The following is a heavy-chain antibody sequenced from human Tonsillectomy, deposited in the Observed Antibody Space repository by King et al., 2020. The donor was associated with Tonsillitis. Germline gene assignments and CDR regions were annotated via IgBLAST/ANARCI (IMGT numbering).Heavy chain of an antibody. J-gene: IGHJ6*02. CDR2: IYTSGST. CDR1: GGSISSYY. D-gene: IGHD2-15*01. Sequence: QLQESGPGLVKPSETLSLTCTVSGGSISSYYWSWIRQPAGKGLEWIGRIYTSGSTNYNPSLKSRVTMSVDTSKNQFSLKLSSVTAADTAVYYCARIVVVAAVMGGPYYYYGMDVWGQGTTVTVSS. CDR3: ARIVVVAAVMGGPYYYYGMDV. V-gene: IGHV4-4*07.